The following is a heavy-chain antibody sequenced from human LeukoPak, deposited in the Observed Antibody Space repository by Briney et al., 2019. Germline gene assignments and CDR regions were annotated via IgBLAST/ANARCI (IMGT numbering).Heavy chain of an antibody. V-gene: IGHV3-48*04. J-gene: IGHJ4*02. CDR3: ALLAVASDFDY. CDR2: IGYSGRTI. Sequence: GGSLRLSCAASGFTFTCCWMSWVRQAPGKGLEWVANIGYSGRTIYYADSVKGRFTISRDNAKNSLYLQMNSLRVEDTAVYYCALLAVASDFDYWGQGALVTVSS. D-gene: IGHD6-19*01. CDR1: GFTFTCCW.